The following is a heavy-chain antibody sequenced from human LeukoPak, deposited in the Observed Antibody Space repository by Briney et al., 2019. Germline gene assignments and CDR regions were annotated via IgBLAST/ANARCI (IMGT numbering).Heavy chain of an antibody. J-gene: IGHJ4*02. CDR1: GFTVSSNY. Sequence: GGSLRLSCAASGFTVSSNYMSWVRQSPGKGLEWVSAISGSGGSTYYADSVKGRFTISRDNSKNTLYLQMNSLRAEDTAVYYCAKDGLDIVVVPAALPYFDYWGQGTLVTVSS. CDR3: AKDGLDIVVVPAALPYFDY. CDR2: ISGSGGST. D-gene: IGHD2-2*03. V-gene: IGHV3-23*01.